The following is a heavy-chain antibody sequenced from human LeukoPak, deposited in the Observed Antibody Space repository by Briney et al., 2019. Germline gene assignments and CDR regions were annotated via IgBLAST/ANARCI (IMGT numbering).Heavy chain of an antibody. CDR2: IKSDGST. D-gene: IGHD3-22*01. J-gene: IGHJ1*01. V-gene: IGHV3-74*01. CDR3: ARAPSEIGGYYPEYFRH. Sequence: GGSLRLSCAASGFNFANYAVTWVRQAPGKGLVWVSRIKSDGSTNYADSVKGRFTISRDNAKNTVSLQMNSLRTEDTGVYYCARAPSEIGGYYPEYFRHWGQGTLVTVSS. CDR1: GFNFANYA.